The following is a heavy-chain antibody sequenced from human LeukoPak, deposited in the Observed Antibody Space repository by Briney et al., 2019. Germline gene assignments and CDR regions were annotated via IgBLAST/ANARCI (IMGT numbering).Heavy chain of an antibody. Sequence: SQTLSLTCTVSGGSISRGDYYWSWTRQPPGKGLEWNGYIYYSGSTYYNPSLKTRVTISVDTSKNQFSLKLSSVTAADTAVYYCAREGGSYLIDYWGQGTLVTVSS. D-gene: IGHD1-26*01. J-gene: IGHJ4*02. CDR2: IYYSGST. CDR1: GGSISRGDYY. V-gene: IGHV4-30-4*08. CDR3: AREGGSYLIDY.